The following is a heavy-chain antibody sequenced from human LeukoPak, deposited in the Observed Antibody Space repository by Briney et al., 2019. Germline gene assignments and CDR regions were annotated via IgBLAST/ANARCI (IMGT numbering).Heavy chain of an antibody. Sequence: GGSLRLSCAASGFTFSTYAMTWVRQAPGKGLEWVSAITHSGGSRYYAGFVRGRFTISRDNSKNILYLQMKSLRADDTAVYYCAKLIPAVDCSATSCYGFDYWGQGSLVTVSS. J-gene: IGHJ4*02. CDR3: AKLIPAVDCSATSCYGFDY. CDR1: GFTFSTYA. CDR2: ITHSGGSR. D-gene: IGHD2-2*01. V-gene: IGHV3-23*01.